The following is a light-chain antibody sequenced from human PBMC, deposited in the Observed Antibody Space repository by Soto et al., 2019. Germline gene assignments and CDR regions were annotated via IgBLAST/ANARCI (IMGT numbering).Light chain of an antibody. CDR1: QSVSSY. Sequence: EIVLTQSPATLSLSPGERATLSCRASQSVSSYLAWYQQKPGQAPMRLIYDASNRATGIPARFSGSGSGTDFTLTISSLEPEDVAVYYCQQRSNWPPYTFGQGTKLEIK. J-gene: IGKJ2*01. V-gene: IGKV3-11*01. CDR2: DAS. CDR3: QQRSNWPPYT.